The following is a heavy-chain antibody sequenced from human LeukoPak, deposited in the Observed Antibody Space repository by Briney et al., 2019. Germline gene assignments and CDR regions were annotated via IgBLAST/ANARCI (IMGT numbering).Heavy chain of an antibody. Sequence: PSGTLSLTCAVSGGSISSSNWWSWVRQPPGKGLEWIGEIYHSGSTNYNPSLKSRVTISVDKSKNQFSLKLSSVTAADTAVYYCARDFGGDQTYFDYWGQGTLVTVSS. D-gene: IGHD2-21*02. CDR1: GGSISSSNW. V-gene: IGHV4-4*02. CDR2: IYHSGST. J-gene: IGHJ4*02. CDR3: ARDFGGDQTYFDY.